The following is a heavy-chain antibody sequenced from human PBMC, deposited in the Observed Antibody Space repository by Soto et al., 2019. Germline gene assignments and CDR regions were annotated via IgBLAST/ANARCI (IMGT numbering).Heavy chain of an antibody. CDR3: ARVTMVIRDSDHFGVDV. CDR1: GGSISSDY. D-gene: IGHD4-17*01. J-gene: IGHJ6*02. CDR2: ISYSGRT. V-gene: IGHV4-59*08. Sequence: PSETLSLTCTVSGGSISSDYWSWTRQPPGKGLEWIAHISYSGRTNYNPSLKSRVSISADTSKNQVSLKLTSVTAADTAVYFCARVTMVIRDSDHFGVDVWGHGTTVTVSS.